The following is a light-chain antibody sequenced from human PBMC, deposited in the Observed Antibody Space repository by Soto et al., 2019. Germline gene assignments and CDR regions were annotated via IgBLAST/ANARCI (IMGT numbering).Light chain of an antibody. J-gene: IGKJ4*01. V-gene: IGKV1-33*01. Sequence: DIQMTQYPSSLSASVGDRVTNTCQASQDIKNYLNWYQQNPGKAPNLLIYDASNLKTGVPSRFSGSGSGTHFTFTISSLQPEDIATYYCQHYDHLPPLSFGGGTKVEIK. CDR1: QDIKNY. CDR2: DAS. CDR3: QHYDHLPPLS.